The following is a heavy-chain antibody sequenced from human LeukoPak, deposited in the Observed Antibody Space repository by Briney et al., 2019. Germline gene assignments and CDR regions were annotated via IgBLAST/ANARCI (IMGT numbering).Heavy chain of an antibody. V-gene: IGHV4-34*01. CDR2: INHSGST. D-gene: IGHD6-19*01. CDR3: ARAAVAGTIGFDP. CDR1: GGSFSGYY. Sequence: SETLSLTCAVYGGSFSGYYWSLIRQPPGKGLEWIGEINHSGSTNYNPSLKSRVTISVDTSKNQFSLKLSSVTAADTAVYYCARAAVAGTIGFDPWGQGTLVTVSS. J-gene: IGHJ5*02.